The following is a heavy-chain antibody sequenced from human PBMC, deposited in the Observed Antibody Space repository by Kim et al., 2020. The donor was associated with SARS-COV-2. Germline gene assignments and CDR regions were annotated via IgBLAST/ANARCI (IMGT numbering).Heavy chain of an antibody. CDR3: ARDDRLWGDYYYGMDV. CDR1: GGSISSSNW. CDR2: IYHSGST. Sequence: SETLSLTCAVSGGSISSSNWWSWVRQPPGKGLEWIGEIYHSGSTNYNPSLKSRVTISVDKSKNQFSLKLSSVTAADTAVYYCARDDRLWGDYYYGMDVWGQGTTVTVSS. V-gene: IGHV4-4*02. J-gene: IGHJ6*02. D-gene: IGHD1-26*01.